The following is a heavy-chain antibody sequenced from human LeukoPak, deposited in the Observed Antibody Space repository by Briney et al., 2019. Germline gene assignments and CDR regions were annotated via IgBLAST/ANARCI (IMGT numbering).Heavy chain of an antibody. J-gene: IGHJ5*02. Sequence: SVKVSCKASGGTFSSYAISWVRQAPGQGLEWMGGMIPIFGTANYAQKFQGRVTITADESTSTAYMELSSLRSEDTAVYYCARTSCSGGSCYIGYNWFDPWGQGTLVPVSS. D-gene: IGHD2-15*01. CDR1: GGTFSSYA. CDR3: ARTSCSGGSCYIGYNWFDP. V-gene: IGHV1-69*01. CDR2: MIPIFGTA.